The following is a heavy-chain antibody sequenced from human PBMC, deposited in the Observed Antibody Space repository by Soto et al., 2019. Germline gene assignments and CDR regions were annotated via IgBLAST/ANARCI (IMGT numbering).Heavy chain of an antibody. CDR2: ISYDGSNK. D-gene: IGHD5-18*01. V-gene: IGHV3-30-3*01. J-gene: IGHJ3*02. CDR3: ARDRGYSYGDAFDI. CDR1: GFTFSSYA. Sequence: QVQLVESGGGVVQPGRSLRLSCAASGFTFSSYAMHWVRQAPGKGLEWVAVISYDGSNKYYADSVKGRFTISRDNSKNTRYLQMNSLRAEDTAVYYCARDRGYSYGDAFDIWGQGTMVTVSS.